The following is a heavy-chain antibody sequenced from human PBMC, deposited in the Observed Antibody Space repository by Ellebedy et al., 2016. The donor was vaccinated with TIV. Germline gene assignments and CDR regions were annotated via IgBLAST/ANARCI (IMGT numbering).Heavy chain of an antibody. J-gene: IGHJ4*02. D-gene: IGHD6-6*01. CDR3: ARASWNVAARLQFDY. CDR1: GFTFSTFW. CDR2: TKKDGSEK. Sequence: GGSLRLSCAASGFTFSTFWISWLRQAPGKGLEWVATTKKDGSEKYYVDSVKGRFTISRDNSKNTLYFQMNGLRAEDTAVYYCARASWNVAARLQFDYWGQGTLVTVSS. V-gene: IGHV3-7*03.